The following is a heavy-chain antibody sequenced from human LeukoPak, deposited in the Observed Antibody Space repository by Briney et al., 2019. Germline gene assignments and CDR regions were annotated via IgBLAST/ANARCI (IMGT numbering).Heavy chain of an antibody. CDR1: GGSISSGGYY. D-gene: IGHD3-10*01. J-gene: IGHJ6*04. Sequence: SQTLSLTCTVSGGSISSGGYYWSWIRQHPWRGMEWIGYIYYSGSTYYNPSLKSRVTISVDTSKNQFSLKLSSVTAADTAVYYCASMGGSVRGGYYYGMDVWGKGTTVTVSS. CDR2: IYYSGST. CDR3: ASMGGSVRGGYYYGMDV. V-gene: IGHV4-31*03.